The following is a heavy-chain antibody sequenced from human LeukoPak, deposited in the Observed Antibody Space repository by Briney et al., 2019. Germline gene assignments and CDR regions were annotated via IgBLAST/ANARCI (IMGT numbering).Heavy chain of an antibody. CDR2: ISGSGGSA. Sequence: GGSLRLSCAASGFTFSSYAMSWVRQAPGKGLEWVSAISGSGGSAYYADPVKGRFTISRDDSKNTLYLQMNSLRAEDTAVYYCATVRPIYGDSPADYWGQGTLVTVSS. CDR3: ATVRPIYGDSPADY. D-gene: IGHD4-17*01. J-gene: IGHJ4*02. V-gene: IGHV3-23*01. CDR1: GFTFSSYA.